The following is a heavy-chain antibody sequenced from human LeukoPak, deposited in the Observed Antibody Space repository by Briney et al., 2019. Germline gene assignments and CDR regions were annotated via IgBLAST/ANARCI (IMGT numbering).Heavy chain of an antibody. Sequence: SVKVSCKASGGTFSSYAISWVRQAPGQGLEWMGGIIPIFGTANYAQKLQGRVTITTDESTSTAYMELSSLRSEDTAVYYCARGGGYCSGGSCYSIPYFDYWGQGTLVTVSS. CDR1: GGTFSSYA. D-gene: IGHD2-15*01. J-gene: IGHJ4*02. V-gene: IGHV1-69*05. CDR3: ARGGGYCSGGSCYSIPYFDY. CDR2: IIPIFGTA.